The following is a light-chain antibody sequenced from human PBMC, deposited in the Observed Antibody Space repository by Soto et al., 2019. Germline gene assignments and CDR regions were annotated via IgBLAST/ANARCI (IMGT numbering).Light chain of an antibody. CDR1: RDISNS. CDR2: GAS. V-gene: IGKV1-12*01. Sequence: DIQMTQSPSSVSASVGDRLTITCRASRDISNSLAWYQQTPGKAPKLLLRGASSLHRGVASRFSGGGAGTEFTLTISSLQPEDFATYYCQQTSAFPRTVGQGTKVDVK. J-gene: IGKJ1*01. CDR3: QQTSAFPRT.